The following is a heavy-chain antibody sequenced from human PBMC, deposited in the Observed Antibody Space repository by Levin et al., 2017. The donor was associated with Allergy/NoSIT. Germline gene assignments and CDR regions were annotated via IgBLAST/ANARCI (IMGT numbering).Heavy chain of an antibody. CDR3: AREFCGGNCYFDY. J-gene: IGHJ4*02. CDR1: GFTFNTYS. CDR2: ISSSSTI. V-gene: IGHV3-48*02. Sequence: ASVKVSCSASGFTFNTYSMNWVRQAPGRGLEWVSYISSSSTIYYADSVRGRFTISRDNAKNSLWLQMNTLRDEDTAVYYCAREFCGGNCYFDYWGQGTLVTVSS. D-gene: IGHD2-21*02.